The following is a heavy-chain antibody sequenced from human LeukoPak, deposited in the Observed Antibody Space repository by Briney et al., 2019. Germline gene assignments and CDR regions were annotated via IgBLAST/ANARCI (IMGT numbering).Heavy chain of an antibody. CDR1: GFTFGSYW. J-gene: IGHJ4*02. Sequence: GGSLRLSCAASGFTFGSYWMSWVRQAPGKGLEWVANIKQDGSEKYYVDSVKGRFTISRDNAKNSLYLQMNSLRAEDTAVYYCARDLSGNYDFWSGYYFDYWGQGTLVTVSS. D-gene: IGHD3-3*01. V-gene: IGHV3-7*01. CDR3: ARDLSGNYDFWSGYYFDY. CDR2: IKQDGSEK.